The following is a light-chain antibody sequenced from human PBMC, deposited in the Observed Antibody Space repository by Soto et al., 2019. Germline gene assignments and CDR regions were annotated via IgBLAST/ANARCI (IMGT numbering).Light chain of an antibody. CDR2: EVS. Sequence: QSALTQSASVSGSPGQSITISCTGTSSDVGGYNYVSWHQQHPDKAPKLMIYEVSNRPSGVSNRFSGSKSGNTASLTISGLQAEDEADYYCSSYTSSSTLVFGGGTKLTVL. CDR3: SSYTSSSTLV. V-gene: IGLV2-14*01. J-gene: IGLJ2*01. CDR1: SSDVGGYNY.